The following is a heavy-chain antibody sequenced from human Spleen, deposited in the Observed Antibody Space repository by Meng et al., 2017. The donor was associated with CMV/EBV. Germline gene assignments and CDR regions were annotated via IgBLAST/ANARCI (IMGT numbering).Heavy chain of an antibody. CDR2: IYSNDAK. CDR1: GFSRSNGGEG. CDR3: AHRRGDGYKYFDY. Sequence: FSGFSRSNGGEGVGWNRQPPGKGLEWLALIYSNDAKRYSTSLKSRLTITKDTSKNQVVLTMTNMDPVDTATYYCAHRRGDGYKYFDYWGQGTLVTVSS. D-gene: IGHD5-24*01. J-gene: IGHJ4*02. V-gene: IGHV2-5*01.